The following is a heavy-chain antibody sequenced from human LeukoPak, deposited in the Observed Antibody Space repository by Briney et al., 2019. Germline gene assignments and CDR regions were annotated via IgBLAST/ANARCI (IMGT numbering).Heavy chain of an antibody. Sequence: ASVKVSCKASGGTFSSYAISWVRQAPGQGLEWMGGIIPIFGTANYAQKFQGKVTITADESTSTAYMELSSLRSEDTAVYYCARDRYSSGWYAVLNYWGQGTLVTVSS. D-gene: IGHD6-19*01. CDR2: IIPIFGTA. CDR1: GGTFSSYA. CDR3: ARDRYSSGWYAVLNY. J-gene: IGHJ4*02. V-gene: IGHV1-69*13.